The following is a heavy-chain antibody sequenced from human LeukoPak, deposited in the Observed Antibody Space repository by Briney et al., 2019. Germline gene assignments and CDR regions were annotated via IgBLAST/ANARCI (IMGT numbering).Heavy chain of an antibody. CDR3: AKHYDRSGYHNFDY. J-gene: IGHJ4*02. Sequence: GGSLRLSCAASGFTFSSYAMSWVRQAPGKGLEWVSAISGSGGSTYYADSVKGRFTISRDNSKNTLYLQMNSLRAEDTAVYYRAKHYDRSGYHNFDYWGQGTLVTVSS. CDR2: ISGSGGST. CDR1: GFTFSSYA. D-gene: IGHD3-22*01. V-gene: IGHV3-23*01.